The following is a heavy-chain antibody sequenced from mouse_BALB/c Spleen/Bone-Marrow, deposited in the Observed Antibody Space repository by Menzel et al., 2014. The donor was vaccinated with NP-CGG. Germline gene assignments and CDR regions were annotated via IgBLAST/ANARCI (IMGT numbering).Heavy chain of an antibody. D-gene: IGHD2-14*01. Sequence: EVQLVESGPGLVKPSQSLSLPCTVTGYSITSDYAWNWIRQFPGNKLEWMGYISYSGSTSYNPSLKSRISITRDTSKNQFFLQLNSVTTEDTATYYCASRFDEAWFAYWGQGTLVTVSA. CDR1: GYSITSDYA. CDR3: ASRFDEAWFAY. J-gene: IGHJ3*01. V-gene: IGHV3-2*02. CDR2: ISYSGST.